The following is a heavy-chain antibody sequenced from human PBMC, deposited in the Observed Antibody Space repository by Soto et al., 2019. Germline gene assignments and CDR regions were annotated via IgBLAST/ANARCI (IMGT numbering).Heavy chain of an antibody. J-gene: IGHJ1*01. CDR3: ARWVTTGGLDV. V-gene: IGHV3-30*19. CDR1: GFTFRSYV. Sequence: QVQLVESGGGVVQPGTSLRVSCVGSGFTFRSYVIHWVRQAPGKGLEWVALTSYDGSDKYYDDSVRGRFTISRDNSRNTVDLQTDSLRLEDTALYHCARWVTTGGLDVWGQGTLVSVSS. D-gene: IGHD2-21*02. CDR2: TSYDGSDK.